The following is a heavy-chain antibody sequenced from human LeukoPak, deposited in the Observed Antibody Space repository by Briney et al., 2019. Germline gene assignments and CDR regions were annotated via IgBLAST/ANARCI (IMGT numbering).Heavy chain of an antibody. J-gene: IGHJ4*02. V-gene: IGHV3-7*01. Sequence: PGGSLRLSCAASGFTFSSYWMSWVRQAPGKGLEWVANIKQDGSEKYYVDSVKGRFTISRDNAKNSLYLQMNSLRAEDTAVYYCAATIVDIVATDNAWGQGTLGTVS. D-gene: IGHD5-12*01. CDR3: AATIVDIVATDNA. CDR1: GFTFSSYW. CDR2: IKQDGSEK.